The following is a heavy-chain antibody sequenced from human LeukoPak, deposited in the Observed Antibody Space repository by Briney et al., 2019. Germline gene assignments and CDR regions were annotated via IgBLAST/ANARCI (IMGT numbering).Heavy chain of an antibody. J-gene: IGHJ4*02. D-gene: IGHD3-10*01. CDR2: ISGSGGST. V-gene: IGHV3-23*01. Sequence: GGSLRLSCAASGFTFSSYAMSWVRQAPGKGLEWVSGISGSGGSTYYADSVKGRFTISRDNSKNTLYLQMNSLRAEDTAVYYCAKDQRYMVRGSPFDYWGQGTLVTVSS. CDR3: AKDQRYMVRGSPFDY. CDR1: GFTFSSYA.